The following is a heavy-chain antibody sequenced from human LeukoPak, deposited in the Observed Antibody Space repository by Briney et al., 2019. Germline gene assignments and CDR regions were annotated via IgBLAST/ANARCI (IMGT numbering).Heavy chain of an antibody. J-gene: IGHJ4*02. CDR2: VSYDGSNK. V-gene: IGHV3-30-3*01. CDR3: ATIGDRRTGELYRIDY. D-gene: IGHD7-27*01. CDR1: GFTFSSYA. Sequence: GGSLRLSCAASGFTFSSYATHWVRQAPGKGLEWVAVVSYDGSNKYYADSVTGRFTISRDNSKNTLFLQMNSLRAEDAAVYYCATIGDRRTGELYRIDYWGQGTLVTVSS.